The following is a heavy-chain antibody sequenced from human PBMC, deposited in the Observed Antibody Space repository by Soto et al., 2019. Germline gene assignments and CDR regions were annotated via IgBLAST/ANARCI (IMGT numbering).Heavy chain of an antibody. Sequence: QVQLVESGGGVVQPGRSLRLSCAASGFTFSNSGMHWVRQAPGKGLEWVAVISSDGNTQFYADSVKGRFSISRDSSKKKLYLDMNSLRADDAAVYYCTGQIASGHWGQGNLVTVSS. V-gene: IGHV3-30*03. CDR1: GFTFSNSG. J-gene: IGHJ4*02. CDR2: ISSDGNTQ. D-gene: IGHD2-8*02. CDR3: TGQIASGH.